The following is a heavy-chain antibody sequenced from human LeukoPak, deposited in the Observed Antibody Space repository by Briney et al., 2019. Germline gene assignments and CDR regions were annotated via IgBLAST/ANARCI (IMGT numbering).Heavy chain of an antibody. Sequence: GRSLRLSCAASGFTFSSYSMNWVRQAPGKGLEWVSSITSSSNYIYYADSVKGRFTISRDNAKNSLYLEMNSLRAEDTAVYYCARDPGFGTWGQGTLVTVSS. CDR3: ARDPGFGT. J-gene: IGHJ5*02. CDR1: GFTFSSYS. CDR2: ITSSSNYI. D-gene: IGHD3-10*01. V-gene: IGHV3-21*01.